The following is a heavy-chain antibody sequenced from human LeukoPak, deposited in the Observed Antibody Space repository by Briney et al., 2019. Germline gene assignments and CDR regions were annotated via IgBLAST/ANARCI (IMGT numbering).Heavy chain of an antibody. Sequence: SETLSLTCTVSGGSISTYYWSWVRQPGGEGLEWIGHVYTSGSTYNPSLKSRVTMSVDTSKNQFSLKLNSVTAADTAVYYCARRHYSSGLDYWGQGILVTLSS. D-gene: IGHD6-19*01. CDR3: ARRHYSSGLDY. J-gene: IGHJ4*02. V-gene: IGHV4-4*07. CDR2: VYTSGST. CDR1: GGSISTYY.